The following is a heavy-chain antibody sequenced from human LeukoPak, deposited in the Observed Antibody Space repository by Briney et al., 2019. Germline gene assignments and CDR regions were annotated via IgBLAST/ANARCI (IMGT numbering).Heavy chain of an antibody. CDR1: GGTYSSYA. CDR2: IIPVFGTA. J-gene: IGHJ3*02. D-gene: IGHD3-3*01. CDR3: ARGALYPPDALDI. V-gene: IGHV1-69*06. Sequence: SVKVSCKASGGTYSSYAISWVRQAPGQGLEWMGGIIPVFGTANYAQKFQGRVTITADKSTSTAYMELSSLRSEDTAVYYCARGALYPPDALDIWGQGTKVTVSS.